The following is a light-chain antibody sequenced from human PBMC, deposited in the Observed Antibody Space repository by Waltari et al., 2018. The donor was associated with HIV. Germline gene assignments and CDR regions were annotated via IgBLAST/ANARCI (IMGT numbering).Light chain of an antibody. CDR3: LQYNSYWT. Sequence: DIQMTQSPSTLSASVGDRVTITCRASQSISTWLAWYHQKPGKAPKLLIYKASSLESGVPSRFSGSGSGTEFSLTIRSLQPGDCATYYCLQYNSYWTFGQGTKVEIK. J-gene: IGKJ1*01. V-gene: IGKV1-5*03. CDR1: QSISTW. CDR2: KAS.